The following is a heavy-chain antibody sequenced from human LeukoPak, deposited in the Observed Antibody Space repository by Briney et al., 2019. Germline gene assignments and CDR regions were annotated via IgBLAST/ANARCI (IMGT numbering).Heavy chain of an antibody. CDR2: ISAYNGNT. CDR3: ARDKVWFGELLSLYYYGMDV. J-gene: IGHJ6*02. CDR1: GYTFTSYG. Sequence: ASVKVSCKASGYTFTSYGISWVRQAPGQGLEWMGWISAYNGNTNYAQKLQGRVTMTTDTSTSTAYMELRSLRSDDTAVYYCARDKVWFGELLSLYYYGMDVWGQGPTVTVSS. V-gene: IGHV1-18*01. D-gene: IGHD3-10*01.